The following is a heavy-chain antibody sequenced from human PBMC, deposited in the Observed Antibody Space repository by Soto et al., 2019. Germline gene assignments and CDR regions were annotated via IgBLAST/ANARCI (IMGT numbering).Heavy chain of an antibody. CDR3: ARGQAYYDFWSGYPTHYYYYGMDV. D-gene: IGHD3-3*01. CDR2: MNPNSGNT. V-gene: IGHV1-8*01. CDR1: GYTFSSYD. J-gene: IGHJ6*02. Sequence: GASVKVSCKASGYTFSSYDINWVRQATGQGLEWMGWMNPNSGNTGYAQKFQGRVTMTRNTSISTAYMELSSLRSEDTAVYSCARGQAYYDFWSGYPTHYYYYGMDVWGQGTTVTVSS.